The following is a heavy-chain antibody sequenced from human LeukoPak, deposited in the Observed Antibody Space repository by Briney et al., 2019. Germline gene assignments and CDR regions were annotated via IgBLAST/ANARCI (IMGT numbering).Heavy chain of an antibody. CDR2: IYTSGST. Sequence: SETLSLTCTVSGGSITSGNYYWSWIRQPAGQGLEWIGRIYTSGSTNYNPSLKSRVTISGDTSKNQFSMKLNSVTAADTAVYYCARGGDAAPFDFWGQGTLVTVSS. D-gene: IGHD5-12*01. J-gene: IGHJ4*02. V-gene: IGHV4-61*02. CDR3: ARGGDAAPFDF. CDR1: GGSITSGNYY.